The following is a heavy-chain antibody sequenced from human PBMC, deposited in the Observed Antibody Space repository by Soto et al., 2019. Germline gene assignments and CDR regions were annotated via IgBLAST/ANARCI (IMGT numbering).Heavy chain of an antibody. D-gene: IGHD3-10*01. J-gene: IGHJ6*02. CDR1: VGSFSGYY. CDR2: INHSGST. CDR3: ARSNGRITMVRGVIKNPYYYYGMDV. V-gene: IGHV4-34*01. Sequence: SETLSLTCAVYVGSFSGYYWSWIRQPPGKGLEWIGEINHSGSTNYNPSLKSRVTISVDTSKNQFSLKLSSVTAADTAVYYCARSNGRITMVRGVIKNPYYYYGMDVWGQGTTVTVSS.